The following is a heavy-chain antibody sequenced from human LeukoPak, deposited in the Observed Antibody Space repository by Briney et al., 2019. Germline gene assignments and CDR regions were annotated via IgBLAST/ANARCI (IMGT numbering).Heavy chain of an antibody. V-gene: IGHV4-34*01. Sequence: ASETLSLTCAVYGGSFSGYYWSWIRQPPGKGLEWIGEINHSGSTNYNPSLKSRVTISVDTSKNQFSLKLSSVTAADTAVYYCARRSRLPSQYCSSTSCYNPYYYYYYMDVWGKGTTVTVSS. CDR2: INHSGST. CDR1: GGSFSGYY. CDR3: ARRSRLPSQYCSSTSCYNPYYYYYYMDV. J-gene: IGHJ6*03. D-gene: IGHD2-2*02.